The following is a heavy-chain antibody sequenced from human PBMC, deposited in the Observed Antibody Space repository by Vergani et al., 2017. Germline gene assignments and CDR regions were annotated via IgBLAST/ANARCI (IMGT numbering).Heavy chain of an antibody. Sequence: QVQLQESGPGLVKPSETLSLTCTVSGGSISSYYWSWIRQPPGKGLEWIGYIYYSGSTNYNPSLKSRVTRSVDTSKNQFSLKLSSVTAADTAVYYCARAYYYDSSGYYYGVYYFDYWGQGTLVTVSS. CDR1: GGSISSYY. CDR3: ARAYYYDSSGYYYGVYYFDY. CDR2: IYYSGST. V-gene: IGHV4-59*01. J-gene: IGHJ4*02. D-gene: IGHD3-22*01.